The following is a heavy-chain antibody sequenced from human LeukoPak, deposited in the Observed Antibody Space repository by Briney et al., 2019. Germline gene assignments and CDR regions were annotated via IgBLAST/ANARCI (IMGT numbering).Heavy chain of an antibody. CDR3: ARKRYYDSSGYYGDAFDI. J-gene: IGHJ3*02. D-gene: IGHD3-22*01. CDR1: GFTFSSYG. V-gene: IGHV3-23*01. CDR2: ISGSGGRT. Sequence: PGGSLRLSCAASGFTFSSYGMTWVRQAPGKGLEWVSGISGSGGRTYYADSVKGRFTISRDNSKNTLYLQMNSLRAEDTAVYYCARKRYYDSSGYYGDAFDIWGQGTMVTVSS.